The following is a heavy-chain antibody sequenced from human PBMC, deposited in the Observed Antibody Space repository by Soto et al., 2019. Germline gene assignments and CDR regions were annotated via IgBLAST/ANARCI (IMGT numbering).Heavy chain of an antibody. CDR3: AREGVVVPAAMFEALRMDYYYYMDV. CDR1: GYTFTSYG. CDR2: ISAYNGNT. D-gene: IGHD2-2*01. J-gene: IGHJ6*03. Sequence: ASVKVSCKASGYTFTSYGISWVRQAPGQGLEWMGWISAYNGNTNYAQKLQGRVTMTTDTSTSTAYMELRSLRSDDTAVYYCAREGVVVPAAMFEALRMDYYYYMDVWGKGTTVTVSS. V-gene: IGHV1-18*01.